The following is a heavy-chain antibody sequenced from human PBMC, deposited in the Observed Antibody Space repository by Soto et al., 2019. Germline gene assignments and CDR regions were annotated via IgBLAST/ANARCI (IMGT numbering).Heavy chain of an antibody. J-gene: IGHJ6*02. Sequence: EVQLLESGGGLVQPGGSLRLSCAASGFIFDTYAMSWVRQAPGKGLEWVSGIDDSGATTYYADSVKGRLTISRDNSKNTLYLQLGRLRADDTAVYFCAKCQSSTWSQTGGMDVWGQGTTVTVSS. CDR1: GFIFDTYA. CDR3: AKCQSSTWSQTGGMDV. V-gene: IGHV3-23*01. CDR2: IDDSGATT. D-gene: IGHD6-13*01.